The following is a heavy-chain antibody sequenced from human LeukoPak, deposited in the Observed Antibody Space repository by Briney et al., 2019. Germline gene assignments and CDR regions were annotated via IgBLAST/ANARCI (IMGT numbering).Heavy chain of an antibody. CDR3: ARELKPGMPAPYNWFDP. CDR1: GGSIGSYY. J-gene: IGHJ5*02. V-gene: IGHV4-4*07. CDR2: IYTSGST. Sequence: SETLSLTCTVSGGSIGSYYWSWIRQPAGKGLEWIGRIYTSGSTNYNPSLKSRVTMSVDTSKNQFSLKLSSVTAADTAVYYCARELKPGMPAPYNWFDPWGQGTLVTVSS. D-gene: IGHD2-2*01.